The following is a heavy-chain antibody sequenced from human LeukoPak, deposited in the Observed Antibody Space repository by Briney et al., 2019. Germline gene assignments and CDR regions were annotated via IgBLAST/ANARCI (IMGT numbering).Heavy chain of an antibody. CDR1: GGSISSGGYY. J-gene: IGHJ4*02. D-gene: IGHD3-10*01. V-gene: IGHV4-31*03. Sequence: SQTLSLTCTVSGGSISSGGYYWSWIRQHPGKGLEWIGYIYYSGSTYYNPSLKRRVTISVDTSKNQFSLKLSSVTAADTAVYYCAREVSDYGSGFDYWGQGTLVTVSS. CDR3: AREVSDYGSGFDY. CDR2: IYYSGST.